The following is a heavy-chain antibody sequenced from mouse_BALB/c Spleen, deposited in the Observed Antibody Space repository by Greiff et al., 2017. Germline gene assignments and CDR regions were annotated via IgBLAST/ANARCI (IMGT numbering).Heavy chain of an antibody. CDR3: ARGYGYYYAMDY. J-gene: IGHJ4*01. D-gene: IGHD1-2*01. Sequence: VQLQQSGAELVRPGTSVKVSCKASGYAFTNYLIEWVKQRPGQGLEWIGVINPGSGGTNYNEKFKGKATLTADKSSSTAYMQLSSLTSDDSAVYFCARGYGYYYAMDYWGQGTSVTVSS. V-gene: IGHV1-54*01. CDR2: INPGSGGT. CDR1: GYAFTNYL.